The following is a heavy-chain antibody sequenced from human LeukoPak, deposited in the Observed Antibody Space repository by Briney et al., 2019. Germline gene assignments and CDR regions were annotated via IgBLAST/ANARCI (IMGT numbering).Heavy chain of an antibody. Sequence: SETPSLTCAVYGGSFSGYYWGWIRQPPGEGLEWIGEINHSGSTNYNPSLKSRVTISVDTSKNQFSLKLSSVTAADTAVYYCARGRGGYSYGSNWGQGTLVTVSS. CDR1: GGSFSGYY. CDR2: INHSGST. V-gene: IGHV4-34*01. CDR3: ARGRGGYSYGSN. D-gene: IGHD5-18*01. J-gene: IGHJ4*02.